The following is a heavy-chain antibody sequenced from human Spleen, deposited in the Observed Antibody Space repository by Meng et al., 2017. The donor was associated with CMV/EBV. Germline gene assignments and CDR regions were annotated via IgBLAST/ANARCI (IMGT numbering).Heavy chain of an antibody. CDR3: ARSTSGWYSPFDY. Sequence: GESLKISCAASGFTFSAYAMHWVRQAPGKGLEWVANIKQDGSEKYYVDSVKGRFTISRDKAKNSLYLQMNSLRAEDTAVYYCARSTSGWYSPFDYWGQGTLVTVSS. CDR2: IKQDGSEK. CDR1: GFTFSAYA. J-gene: IGHJ4*02. D-gene: IGHD6-19*01. V-gene: IGHV3-7*01.